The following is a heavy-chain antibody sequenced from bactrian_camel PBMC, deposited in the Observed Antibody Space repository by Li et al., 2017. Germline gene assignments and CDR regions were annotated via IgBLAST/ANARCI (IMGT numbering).Heavy chain of an antibody. Sequence: VQLVESGGGSVQAGGSLRLSCVVSGSTYSSNCMGWFRQAPGKEREGVAGLYTSGGGATYYDDSVKGRFTISRDNDKNTLYLQMDDLKVEDSAMYYFAGDSTVSGYIDSRLLDSRAYEYWGQGTQVTVS. CDR1: GSTYSSNC. V-gene: IGHV3S40*01. D-gene: IGHD1*01. CDR3: AGDSTVSGYIDSRLLDSRAYEY. J-gene: IGHJ4*01. CDR2: LYTSGGGAT.